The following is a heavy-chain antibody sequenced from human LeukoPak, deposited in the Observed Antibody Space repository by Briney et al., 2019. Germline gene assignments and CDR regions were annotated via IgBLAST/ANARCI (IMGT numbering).Heavy chain of an antibody. D-gene: IGHD6-6*01. CDR2: INSNRGGT. CDR3: ARARQYSSSSLDY. Sequence: ASVKVSCKASGYTFTGYYMHWVRQAPGQGLEWMGRINSNRGGTNYAQKFQGRVTMTRDTSISTAYMEMTSLRFDDTAVYYCARARQYSSSSLDYWGQGTQVTVSS. V-gene: IGHV1-2*06. J-gene: IGHJ4*02. CDR1: GYTFTGYY.